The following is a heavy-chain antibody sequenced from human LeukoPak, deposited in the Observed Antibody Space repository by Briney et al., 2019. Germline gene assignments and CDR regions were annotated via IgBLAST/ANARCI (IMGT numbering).Heavy chain of an antibody. D-gene: IGHD6-6*01. CDR3: ARVGYSSSSWFDP. CDR2: IYYSGST. J-gene: IGHJ5*02. CDR1: GGSISSGDYY. Sequence: SETLSLTCTVSGGSISSGDYYWSWIRQPPGKGLEWIGYIYYSGSTYYNPSLKSRVTISVDTSKNQFSLKLSSVTAADTAVYYCARVGYSSSSWFDPWGQGTLVTVSS. V-gene: IGHV4-30-4*08.